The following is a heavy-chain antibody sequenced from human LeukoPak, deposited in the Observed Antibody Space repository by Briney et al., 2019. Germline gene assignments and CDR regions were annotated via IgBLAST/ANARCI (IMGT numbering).Heavy chain of an antibody. Sequence: TSETLSLTCTVSGGSISNYYWSWIRQPPGKGLEWIGYIYNSGHTNYNPSLKSRVTISEDTSKNQLSLKLSSVTAADTAVYYCARAAVTTSRYFQLWGQGTLVTVSS. J-gene: IGHJ1*01. CDR2: IYNSGHT. D-gene: IGHD4-17*01. CDR1: GGSISNYY. CDR3: ARAAVTTSRYFQL. V-gene: IGHV4-59*01.